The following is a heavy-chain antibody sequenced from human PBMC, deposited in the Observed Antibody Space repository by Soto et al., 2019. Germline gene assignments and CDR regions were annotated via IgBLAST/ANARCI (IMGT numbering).Heavy chain of an antibody. J-gene: IGHJ6*02. CDR1: GGTFSSYA. V-gene: IGHV1-69*12. CDR3: ARPSPSEFCISTSCVRDYYYYGMDV. D-gene: IGHD2-2*01. Sequence: QVQLVQSGAEVKKPGSSVKVSCKASGGTFSSYAISWVRQAPGQGLEWMGGIIPIFGTAYYAQKFQGRVTITADESTSTAYMELSSLRSEDTAVYYCARPSPSEFCISTSCVRDYYYYGMDVWGQGTTVTVSS. CDR2: IIPIFGTA.